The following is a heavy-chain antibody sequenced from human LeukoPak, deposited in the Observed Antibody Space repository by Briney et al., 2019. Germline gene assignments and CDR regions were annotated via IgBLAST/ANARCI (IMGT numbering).Heavy chain of an antibody. J-gene: IGHJ4*02. CDR1: GFTFSSYW. CDR3: TRGYSGSYRIDY. V-gene: IGHV3-74*01. Sequence: GGSLRLSCAASGFTFSSYWMHWVRQAPGKGLAWVSRISGDGSSTTYADSVKGRFTISRDNAKNTLYLQMNSLRAEDTAVYYCTRGYSGSYRIDYWDQGSLVTVSS. CDR2: ISGDGSST. D-gene: IGHD1-26*01.